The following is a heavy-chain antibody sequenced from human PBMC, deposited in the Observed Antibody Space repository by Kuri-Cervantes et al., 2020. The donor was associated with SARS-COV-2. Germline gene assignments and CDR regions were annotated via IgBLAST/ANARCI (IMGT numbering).Heavy chain of an antibody. CDR3: AKDRLTVAGWGLPDPLYYFDY. CDR1: GFTFDDYA. Sequence: GGSLRLSCAASGFTFDDYAMHWVRQAPGKGLEWVSGISWNSGSIGYADSVKGRFTISRDNAKNSLYLQMNSLRAEDTALYYCAKDRLTVAGWGLPDPLYYFDYWGQGALVTVSS. D-gene: IGHD6-19*01. J-gene: IGHJ4*02. CDR2: ISWNSGSI. V-gene: IGHV3-9*01.